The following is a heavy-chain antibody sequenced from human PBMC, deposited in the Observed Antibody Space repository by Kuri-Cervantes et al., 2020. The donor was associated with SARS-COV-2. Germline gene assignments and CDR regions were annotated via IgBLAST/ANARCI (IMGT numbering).Heavy chain of an antibody. Sequence: GESLKISCAASGFTFSSYGMHWVRQASGKGLEWVGRIRSKANSYATAYAASVKGRFTISRDDSKNTAYLQMNSLKTEDTAVYYCARDMHYVRHWGQGTLVTVSS. D-gene: IGHD4-17*01. V-gene: IGHV3-73*01. CDR3: ARDMHYVRH. J-gene: IGHJ4*02. CDR1: GFTFSSYG. CDR2: IRSKANSYAT.